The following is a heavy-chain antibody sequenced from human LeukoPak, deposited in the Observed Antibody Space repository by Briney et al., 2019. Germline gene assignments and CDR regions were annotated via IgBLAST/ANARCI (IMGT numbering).Heavy chain of an antibody. Sequence: PSETLSLTCTVSSGSISSGEYYWNWIRQPPGKGLEWIGYIYYSGSTYYNPSLKSRVIISVDTSKNQFSLKLTSLTAADTAVYYCASFARPYSSAVVGFDYWGQGTLVTVSS. CDR1: SGSISSGEYY. D-gene: IGHD6-25*01. CDR3: ASFARPYSSAVVGFDY. J-gene: IGHJ4*02. V-gene: IGHV4-30-4*08. CDR2: IYYSGST.